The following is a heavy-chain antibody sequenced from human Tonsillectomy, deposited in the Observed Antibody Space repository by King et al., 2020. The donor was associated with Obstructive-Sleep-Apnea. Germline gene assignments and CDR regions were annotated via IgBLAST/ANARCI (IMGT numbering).Heavy chain of an antibody. Sequence: VQLVESGGGLVKPGGSLRLSCVASGFTFSDYYMSWIRQAPGKGLEWVSYISSSSSFTNYADSVKGRFTISRDNAKNSLYLQMNSLRAEDTAIYYCARDLQDIAVAAPWGQGTLVTVSS. D-gene: IGHD6-19*01. J-gene: IGHJ5*02. V-gene: IGHV3-11*06. CDR2: ISSSSSFT. CDR3: ARDLQDIAVAAP. CDR1: GFTFSDYY.